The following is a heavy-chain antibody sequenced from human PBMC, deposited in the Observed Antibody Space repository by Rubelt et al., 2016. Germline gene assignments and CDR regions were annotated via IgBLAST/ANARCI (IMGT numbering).Heavy chain of an antibody. D-gene: IGHD1-26*01. CDR3: AREGVGALKGAFDY. CDR2: INHSGSI. CDR1: GGSFSGYY. V-gene: IGHV4-34*01. Sequence: QVQLQQWGAGLLKHSETLSLTCAVYGGSFSGYYWSWIRKPPGKGLEWIGEINHSGSINYKPSLKGRGTISVYTSKNQFSLTLSSVTAADTAVYYCAREGVGALKGAFDYWGQGTLVTVSS. J-gene: IGHJ4*02.